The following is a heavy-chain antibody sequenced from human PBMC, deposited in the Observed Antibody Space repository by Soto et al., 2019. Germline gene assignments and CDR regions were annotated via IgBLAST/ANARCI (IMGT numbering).Heavy chain of an antibody. Sequence: PSVKVSCKASGYTFTSYDINWVRQATGQGLEWMGWMNPNSGNTGYAQKFQGRVTMTRNTSISTAYMELSSLRSEDTAVYYCARGYYTYYYGSGSYSEGYYYYYMDVWGKGTTVTVSS. CDR3: ARGYYTYYYGSGSYSEGYYYYYMDV. J-gene: IGHJ6*03. D-gene: IGHD3-10*01. CDR1: GYTFTSYD. CDR2: MNPNSGNT. V-gene: IGHV1-8*01.